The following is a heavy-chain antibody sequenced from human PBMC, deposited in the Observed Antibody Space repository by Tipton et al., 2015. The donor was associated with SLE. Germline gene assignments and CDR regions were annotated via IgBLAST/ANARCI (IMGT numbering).Heavy chain of an antibody. Sequence: TLSLTCIVSGDSVSNAHYYWGWIRQSPGKGLEWIGAIFYSGNTYYNPSLKSRVTMSIDTSKNQVSLKVSSVTAADTAVFFCASSGNLFVDATEYFQHWGQGTLVTVSS. D-gene: IGHD3-10*01. CDR1: GDSVSNAHYY. V-gene: IGHV4-39*07. CDR2: IFYSGNT. CDR3: ASSGNLFVDATEYFQH. J-gene: IGHJ1*01.